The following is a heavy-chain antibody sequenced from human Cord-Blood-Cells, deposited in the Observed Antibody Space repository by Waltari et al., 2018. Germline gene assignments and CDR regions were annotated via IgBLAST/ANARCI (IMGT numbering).Heavy chain of an antibody. CDR3: ARDEGFGELPRYDY. D-gene: IGHD3-10*01. J-gene: IGHJ4*02. CDR2: ISAYNGNT. V-gene: IGHV1-18*01. CDR1: GYTCTSYG. Sequence: QVQPVQSGAEVKKPGASVKGSCTASGYTCTSYGISWGRQAPGQGLEWMGWISAYNGNTNYAQKLQGRVTMTTDTSTSTAYMELRSLRSDDTAVYYCARDEGFGELPRYDYWGQGTLVTVSS.